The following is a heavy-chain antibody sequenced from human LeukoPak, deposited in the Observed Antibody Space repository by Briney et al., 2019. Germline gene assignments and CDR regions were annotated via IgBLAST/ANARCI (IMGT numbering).Heavy chain of an antibody. J-gene: IGHJ4*02. CDR3: ASTAITGTTTFDY. V-gene: IGHV1-18*01. Sequence: GASVTVSCKASVYTFTSYGISWVRQAPGQGREGMGWISAYNGNTNYAQKLQGRVTMTTDTSTSTAYMELRSLRSDDTAVYYCASTAITGTTTFDYWGQGTLVTVSS. CDR2: ISAYNGNT. CDR1: VYTFTSYG. D-gene: IGHD1-7*01.